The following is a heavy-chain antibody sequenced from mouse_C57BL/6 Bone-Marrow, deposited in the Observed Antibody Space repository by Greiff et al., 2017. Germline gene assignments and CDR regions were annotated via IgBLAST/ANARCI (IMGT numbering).Heavy chain of an antibody. CDR2: IYPGSGST. CDR1: GYTFTSYW. J-gene: IGHJ2*01. V-gene: IGHV1-55*01. CDR3: AKEDRQLRLYFDY. Sequence: QVQLQQPGAELVKPGASVQMSCKASGYTFTSYWITWVKQRPGQGLEWIGDIYPGSGSTNYNEKFKSKATLTVDTSSSTAYMQLSSLTSEDSAVYYCAKEDRQLRLYFDYWGQGTTLTVSS. D-gene: IGHD3-2*02.